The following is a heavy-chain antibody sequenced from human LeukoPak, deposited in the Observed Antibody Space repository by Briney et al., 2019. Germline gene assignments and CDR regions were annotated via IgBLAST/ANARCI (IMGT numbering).Heavy chain of an antibody. V-gene: IGHV3-13*01. CDR1: GFTFIDYD. J-gene: IGHJ4*02. Sequence: GGSLRLSCAASGFTFIDYDMHWVRHVIGKGLEWVSAIGIRGDTHYSGSVKGRFTISRENAESSLYLQMNSLRAEDTAVYYCARGGIQVSGIDEFDYWGQGTLSPSP. CDR3: ARGGIQVSGIDEFDY. CDR2: IGIRGDT. D-gene: IGHD6-19*01.